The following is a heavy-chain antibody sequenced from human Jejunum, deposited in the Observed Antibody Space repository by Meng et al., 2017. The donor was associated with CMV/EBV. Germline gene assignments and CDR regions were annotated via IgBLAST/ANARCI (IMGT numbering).Heavy chain of an antibody. J-gene: IGHJ6*02. V-gene: IGHV3-30*02. CDR3: AKDRAHSTPGTLFLYYYGMDV. D-gene: IGHD6-13*01. Sequence: HWVRQAARRGLGWVAIVRSDGNVVYYGDSRKGRFTFSRDNSRNTVYLQMNSLRPEETAVYYCAKDRAHSTPGTLFLYYYGMDVWGQGTTVTVSS. CDR2: VRSDGNVV.